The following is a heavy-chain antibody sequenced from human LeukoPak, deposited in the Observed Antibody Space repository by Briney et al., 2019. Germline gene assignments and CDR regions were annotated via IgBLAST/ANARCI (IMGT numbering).Heavy chain of an antibody. CDR1: GFTFSSNA. J-gene: IGHJ6*02. CDR3: AKASCGGECYYAMDV. Sequence: PGGSLRLSCAASGFTFSSNAMNWVRQAPGKGLEGVSRISGSGRNTYYADSVKGRFTISRDNSKNTLYLRMNSLRAEDTAVYYCAKASCGGECYYAMDVWGQGTTVTVSS. V-gene: IGHV3-23*01. D-gene: IGHD2-21*01. CDR2: ISGSGRNT.